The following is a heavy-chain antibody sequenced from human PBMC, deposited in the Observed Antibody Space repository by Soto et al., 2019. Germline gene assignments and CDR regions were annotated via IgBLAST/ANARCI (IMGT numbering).Heavy chain of an antibody. V-gene: IGHV3-30*03. CDR1: GFTFSSYA. CDR2: ISIRGGDE. Sequence: GGSLRLSCAASGFTFSSYAMHWARQAPGKGLEWVTVISIRGGDEYYAESVRGRFTISRDDSKNTLYLQMDSLRIEDTAVYYCARGTIVARQHLDYWGQGTLVTVS. D-gene: IGHD6-6*01. CDR3: ARGTIVARQHLDY. J-gene: IGHJ4*02.